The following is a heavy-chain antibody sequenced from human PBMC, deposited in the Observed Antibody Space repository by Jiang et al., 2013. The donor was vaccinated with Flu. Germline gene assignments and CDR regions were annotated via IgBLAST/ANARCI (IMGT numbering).Heavy chain of an antibody. CDR1: AA. CDR3: ARELTVMLAGLDS. Sequence: AAWNWIRQSPSRGLEWLGRTYYRSKWYNDYAVSVKSRITINPDTSKNQLSLQLNSVTPEDTAVYYCARELTVMLAGLDSWGQGTLVTVSS. J-gene: IGHJ4*02. CDR2: TYYRSKWYN. V-gene: IGHV6-1*01. D-gene: IGHD3-16*01.